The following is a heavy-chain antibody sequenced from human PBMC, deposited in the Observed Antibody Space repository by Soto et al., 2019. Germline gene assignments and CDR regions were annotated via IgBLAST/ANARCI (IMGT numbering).Heavy chain of an antibody. CDR3: ARDQNSSSWYYYYYYGMDV. CDR2: INPSGGST. J-gene: IGHJ6*02. D-gene: IGHD6-13*01. CDR1: GYTFTSYY. Sequence: ASVKVSCKASGYTFTSYYMHWVRQAPGQGLEWMGIINPSGGSTSYAQKFQGRVTMTRDTSTSTVYMELSSLRSEDTAVYYCARDQNSSSWYYYYYYGMDVWGQGTTVTVYS. V-gene: IGHV1-46*01.